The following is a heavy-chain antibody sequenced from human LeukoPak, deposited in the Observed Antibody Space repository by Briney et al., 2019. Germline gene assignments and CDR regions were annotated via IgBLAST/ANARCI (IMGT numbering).Heavy chain of an antibody. J-gene: IGHJ4*02. V-gene: IGHV3-53*01. CDR1: GFTVNSNY. CDR3: AKRRVSGSSSNFDY. D-gene: IGHD6-6*01. Sequence: GGSLRLSCAASGFTVNSNYMSGVRQAPGKGLEWVSLIYTDGNTLYADSVKGRFTISRDNSKNTLYLQMNSLRAEDTAVYYCAKRRVSGSSSNFDYWGQGTLVTVSS. CDR2: IYTDGNT.